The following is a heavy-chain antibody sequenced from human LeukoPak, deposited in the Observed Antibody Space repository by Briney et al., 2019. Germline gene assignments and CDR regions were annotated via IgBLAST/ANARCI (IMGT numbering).Heavy chain of an antibody. CDR1: GFTFSSDA. V-gene: IGHV3-23*01. CDR3: AKDTSIGRYCTNGVCSPFDY. CDR2: ISDTGATT. Sequence: PGGSLRLSCAVSGFTFSSDAMSWVRQAPGKGLEWVSAISDTGATTYDADSVKGRFTISRDNSRSTLYLQMNSLRAEDTALYYCAKDTSIGRYCTNGVCSPFDYWGQGTLVTVSS. J-gene: IGHJ4*02. D-gene: IGHD2-8*01.